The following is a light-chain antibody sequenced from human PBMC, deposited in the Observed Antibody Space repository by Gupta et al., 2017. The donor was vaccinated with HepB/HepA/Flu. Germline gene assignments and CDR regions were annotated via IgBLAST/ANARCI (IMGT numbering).Light chain of an antibody. J-gene: IGLJ2*01. CDR3: STWVDSLNGVV. CDR2: SNN. V-gene: IGLV1-44*01. CDR1: NSNIGSNT. Sequence: QSVLTQPPSASGTPGQKVTLSCSGSNSNIGSNTVNWFQQFPGTAPKLLIYSNNQRPSRVPDRFSGAKFGTSASLAISGLQSEDEADYYCSTWVDSLNGVVFGGGTKLTVL.